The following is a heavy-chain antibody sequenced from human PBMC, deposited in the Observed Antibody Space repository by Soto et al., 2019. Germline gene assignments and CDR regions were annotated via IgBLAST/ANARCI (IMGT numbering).Heavy chain of an antibody. Sequence: GALLKVSRKASGYNFCRYGISWVGPAPGQRVEWLVWISTYNDDTKYAQNLQGRVSMTTDTSTRTAYMHLRSLRSDDTAVYYCARGGYYDSSGSRNYHYYGMDVWRQGTTVTVS. D-gene: IGHD3-22*01. CDR3: ARGGYYDSSGSRNYHYYGMDV. V-gene: IGHV1-18*01. CDR1: GYNFCRYG. J-gene: IGHJ6*02. CDR2: ISTYNDDT.